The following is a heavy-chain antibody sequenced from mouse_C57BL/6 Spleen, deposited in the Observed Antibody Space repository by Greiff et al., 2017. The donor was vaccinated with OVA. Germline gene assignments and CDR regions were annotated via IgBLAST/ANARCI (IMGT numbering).Heavy chain of an antibody. CDR3: ARAPLYDY. J-gene: IGHJ3*01. D-gene: IGHD2-3*01. CDR1: GYAFTNYL. V-gene: IGHV1-54*01. Sequence: QVQLQQSGAELVRPGTSVKVSCKASGYAFTNYLIEWVKQRPGQGLEWIGVINPGSGGTNYNEKFKGKATLTADKSSSTAYMQLSSLTSEDAAVYFCARAPLYDYWGQGTLVTVSA. CDR2: INPGSGGT.